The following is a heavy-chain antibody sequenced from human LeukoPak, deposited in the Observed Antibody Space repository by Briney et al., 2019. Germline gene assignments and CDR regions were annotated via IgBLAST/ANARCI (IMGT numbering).Heavy chain of an antibody. CDR2: IYSGGST. CDR3: ARDISGSSAGGY. V-gene: IGHV3-53*01. Sequence: GGSLRLSCAASGFTVSSNYMSWVRQAPGKGLEWVSVIYSGGSTYYADSVKGRFTISRDNSKNTLYPQMNSLRAEDTAVYYCARDISGSSAGGYWGQGTLVTVSS. J-gene: IGHJ4*02. D-gene: IGHD1-26*01. CDR1: GFTVSSNY.